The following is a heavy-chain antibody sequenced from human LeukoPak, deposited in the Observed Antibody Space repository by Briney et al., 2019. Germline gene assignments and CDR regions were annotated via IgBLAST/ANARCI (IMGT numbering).Heavy chain of an antibody. Sequence: GGSLRLSCAASGFTFDDYAMHWVRQAPGKGLEWVSGISWNSGSIGYADSVKGRFTISRDNAKNSLYLQMNSLRAEDTAVYYCARDGELRLGELSRVLGAFDIWGQGTMVTVSS. D-gene: IGHD3-16*02. CDR2: ISWNSGSI. J-gene: IGHJ3*02. CDR3: ARDGELRLGELSRVLGAFDI. CDR1: GFTFDDYA. V-gene: IGHV3-9*01.